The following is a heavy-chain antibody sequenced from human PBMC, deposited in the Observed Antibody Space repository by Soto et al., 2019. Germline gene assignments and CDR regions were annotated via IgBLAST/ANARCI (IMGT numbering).Heavy chain of an antibody. CDR2: ILSETDGGTI. CDR1: GFTFSDSW. V-gene: IGHV3-15*01. D-gene: IGHD3-16*02. Sequence: EVHLVESGGGLVKPGGSLRLSCVASGFTFSDSWMSWVRQAPGKGLEWVARILSETDGGTIDYAAPVEDRFTISRDDSKNMLYLQMNSLKTEDTAVYFCTTYAYIWGTYRYRWAYWGQGTLVTVSS. CDR3: TTYAYIWGTYRYRWAY. J-gene: IGHJ4*02.